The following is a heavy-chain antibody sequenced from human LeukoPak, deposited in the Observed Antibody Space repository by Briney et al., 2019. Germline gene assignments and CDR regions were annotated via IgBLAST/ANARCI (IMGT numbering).Heavy chain of an antibody. CDR2: IIPILGIA. CDR1: GGTFSSYA. Sequence: ASVKVSCKASGGTFSSYAISWVRQAPGQGLEWMGRIIPILGIANYAQKFQGRVTITADKSTSTAYMELRSLRSDDTAVYYCARDSLSSGWFYYFDYWGQGTLVTVSS. CDR3: ARDSLSSGWFYYFDY. D-gene: IGHD6-19*01. J-gene: IGHJ4*02. V-gene: IGHV1-69*04.